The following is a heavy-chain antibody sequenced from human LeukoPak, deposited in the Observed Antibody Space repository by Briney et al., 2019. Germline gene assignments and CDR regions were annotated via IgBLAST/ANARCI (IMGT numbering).Heavy chain of an antibody. CDR2: ISWDGGST. CDR1: GFTFDDYT. V-gene: IGHV3-43*01. Sequence: PGGSLRLSCAASGFTFDDYTMHWVRQAPGKGLEWVSLISWDGGSTYYADSVKGRFTISRDNAKNSLYLQMNSLRAEDTAVYYCATGYCSGGSCYFSFDYWGQGTLVTVSS. J-gene: IGHJ4*02. CDR3: ATGYCSGGSCYFSFDY. D-gene: IGHD2-15*01.